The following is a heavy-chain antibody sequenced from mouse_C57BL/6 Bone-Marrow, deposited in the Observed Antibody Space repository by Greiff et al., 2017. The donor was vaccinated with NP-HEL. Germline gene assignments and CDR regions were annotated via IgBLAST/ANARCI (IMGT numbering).Heavy chain of an antibody. V-gene: IGHV1-69*01. J-gene: IGHJ2*01. D-gene: IGHD3-2*02. CDR3: AREGTAQAPLDY. CDR2: IDPSDSYT. Sequence: VQLQQSGAELVMPGASVKLSCKASGYTFTSYWMHWVKQRPGQGLEWIGEIDPSDSYTNYNQKFKAKSTLTVDKSSSTAYMQLSSLTSEDSAVYYCAREGTAQAPLDYWGQGTTLTVSS. CDR1: GYTFTSYW.